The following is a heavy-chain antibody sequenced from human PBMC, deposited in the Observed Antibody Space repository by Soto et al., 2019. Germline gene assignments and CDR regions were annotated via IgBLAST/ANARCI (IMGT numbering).Heavy chain of an antibody. CDR1: GFTFSSYD. V-gene: IGHV3-13*01. Sequence: LRLSCAASGFTFSSYDMHWVRQATGKGLEWVSAIGTAGDTYYPGSVKGRFTISRENAKNSLYLQMNSLRAGDTAVYYCARALGYCSSTSCLGGMDVWGQGTTVTVSS. CDR2: IGTAGDT. J-gene: IGHJ6*02. D-gene: IGHD2-2*01. CDR3: ARALGYCSSTSCLGGMDV.